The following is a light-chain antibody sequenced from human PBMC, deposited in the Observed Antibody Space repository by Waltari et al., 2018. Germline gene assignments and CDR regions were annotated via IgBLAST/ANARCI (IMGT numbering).Light chain of an antibody. CDR3: QQYYTTPWT. Sequence: DIVMTQSPESLAVSLGERATINCKSSRSVLYRSNNKNHLAWYQQKSGQSPKLLIYCASTRESGVPDRFSGSGSGTDFTLTISSLQAEDVAVYYCQQYYTTPWTFGQGTKVEIK. CDR2: CAS. CDR1: RSVLYRSNNKNH. V-gene: IGKV4-1*01. J-gene: IGKJ1*01.